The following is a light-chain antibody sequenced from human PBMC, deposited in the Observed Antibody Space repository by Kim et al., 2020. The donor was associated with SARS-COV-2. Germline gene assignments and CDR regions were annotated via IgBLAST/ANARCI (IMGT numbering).Light chain of an antibody. Sequence: ALGQTGRITCQGDSLRSYYATWHQQKPGQAPIVVIYGKNNRPSGFPDRFSGSSSGNTASLTITGTQAGDEADYYCNSRDSNDNVVFGGGTKLTVL. J-gene: IGLJ2*01. CDR1: SLRSYY. CDR3: NSRDSNDNVV. CDR2: GKN. V-gene: IGLV3-19*01.